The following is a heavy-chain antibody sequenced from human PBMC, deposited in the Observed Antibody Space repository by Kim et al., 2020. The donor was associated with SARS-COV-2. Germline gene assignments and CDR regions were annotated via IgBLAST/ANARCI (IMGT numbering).Heavy chain of an antibody. CDR3: ARGRVAGTGRYYFDD. CDR2: IKQDGSEK. J-gene: IGHJ4*01. Sequence: GGSLRLSCAASGFTISTYWMSWVRQVPGKGLERVANIKQDGSEKYYVASVTGRFTISRDNAKNSLCLQMNSLGAEDTAVYCCARGRVAGTGRYYFDDWG. CDR1: GFTISTYW. D-gene: IGHD2-15*01. V-gene: IGHV3-7*01.